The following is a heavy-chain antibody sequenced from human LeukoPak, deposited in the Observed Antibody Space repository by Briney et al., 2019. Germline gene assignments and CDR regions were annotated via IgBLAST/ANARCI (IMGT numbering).Heavy chain of an antibody. CDR3: ARVLAAAAHFDY. Sequence: KPSEPLSLTCTVSGGSISSSSSYWGWIRQPPGKGLEWIGSISYTGSTYYNPSLKSRVTISVDTSKTQFSLKLSSVTAADTAVYYCARVLAAAAHFDYWGQGTLVTASS. D-gene: IGHD6-13*01. CDR2: ISYTGST. J-gene: IGHJ4*02. V-gene: IGHV4-39*01. CDR1: GGSISSSSSY.